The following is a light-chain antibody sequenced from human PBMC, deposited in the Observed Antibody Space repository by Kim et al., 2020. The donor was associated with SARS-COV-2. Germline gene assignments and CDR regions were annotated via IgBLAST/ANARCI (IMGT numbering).Light chain of an antibody. CDR2: DDF. J-gene: IGLJ3*02. Sequence: SYELIQPPSVSVSPGQTATITCSGDALPQKYAYWYRQKSGQAPELVIYDDFKRPSEIPERFSGSNSGTKATLTISGAQVEDEGDYYCYSSDRVFGGGTQLTVL. V-gene: IGLV3-10*01. CDR3: YSSDRV. CDR1: ALPQKY.